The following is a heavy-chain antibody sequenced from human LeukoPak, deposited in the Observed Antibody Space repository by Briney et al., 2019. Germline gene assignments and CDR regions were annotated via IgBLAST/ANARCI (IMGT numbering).Heavy chain of an antibody. CDR2: IGTAGDT. J-gene: IGHJ4*02. V-gene: IGHV3-13*01. CDR1: GFTFSSYD. CDR3: ARERYSYGYDY. D-gene: IGHD5-18*01. Sequence: GGSLRLSCAASGFTFSSYDMHWVRQATGKGLEWVSAIGTAGDTYYPGSVKGRFTTSRENAKNSLYLQMNSLRAGDTAVYYCARERYSYGYDYWGQGTLVTVSS.